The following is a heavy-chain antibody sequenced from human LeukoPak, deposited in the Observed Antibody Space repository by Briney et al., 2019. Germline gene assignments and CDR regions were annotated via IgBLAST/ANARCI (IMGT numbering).Heavy chain of an antibody. D-gene: IGHD3-10*01. CDR1: GYTFTNHY. V-gene: IGHV1-46*01. J-gene: IGHJ5*02. Sequence: ASVKVSCKASGYTFTNHYIYWVRQAPGQGLEWMGIIIPSGGSTSYAQKFQGRVTMTRDTSTSTVYMELSSLRSEDTAVYYCARDQPVYELWFGRGMVFDPWGQGTLVTVSS. CDR2: IIPSGGST. CDR3: ARDQPVYELWFGRGMVFDP.